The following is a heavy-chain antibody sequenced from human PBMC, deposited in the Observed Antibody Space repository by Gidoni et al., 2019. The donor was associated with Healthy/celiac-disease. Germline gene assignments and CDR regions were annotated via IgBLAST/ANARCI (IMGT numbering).Heavy chain of an antibody. CDR1: GFTFGSYS. V-gene: IGHV3-21*01. CDR2: NSSSSSYV. D-gene: IGHD3-16*01. Sequence: EVQLVESGGGLVKPGGSLRLSCAASGFTFGSYSMNWVRQAPGQGVGWFSTNSSSSSYVYYADSVKGRFIICTDNAKNSLYLQMNSLRAENTAVYCCARGPPLIAYPLGDFDLWGRGTLVTVSS. CDR3: ARGPPLIAYPLGDFDL. J-gene: IGHJ2*01.